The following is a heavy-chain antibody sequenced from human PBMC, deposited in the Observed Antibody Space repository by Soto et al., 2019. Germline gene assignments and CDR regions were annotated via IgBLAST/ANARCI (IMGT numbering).Heavy chain of an antibody. Sequence: EVQLVESGGGLVKPGGSLRLSCAASGFTFSSYSMNWVRQAPGKGLEWVSSISSSSSYIYYADSVKGRFTISRDNAKNSLYLKMNSLRAEDTAVYYCARDTLSSRWNHYYYYGMDVWGQGTTVTVSS. CDR3: ARDTLSSRWNHYYYYGMDV. CDR2: ISSSSSYI. V-gene: IGHV3-21*01. CDR1: GFTFSSYS. D-gene: IGHD6-13*01. J-gene: IGHJ6*02.